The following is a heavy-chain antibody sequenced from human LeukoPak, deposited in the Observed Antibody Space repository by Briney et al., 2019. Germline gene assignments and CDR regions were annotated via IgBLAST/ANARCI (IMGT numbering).Heavy chain of an antibody. Sequence: ASVKVSCKASGYTFTSYAMHWVRQAPGQRLEWMGWINAGNGNTKYSQKFQGRVTITRDTSASTAYMELSSLRSEDTAVYYCARTSLLWFGEPMGYFDYRGQGTLVTVSS. J-gene: IGHJ4*02. D-gene: IGHD3-10*01. CDR3: ARTSLLWFGEPMGYFDY. CDR1: GYTFTSYA. V-gene: IGHV1-3*01. CDR2: INAGNGNT.